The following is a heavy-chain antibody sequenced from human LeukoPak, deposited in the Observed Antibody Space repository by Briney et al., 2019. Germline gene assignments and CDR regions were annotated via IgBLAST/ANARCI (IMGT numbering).Heavy chain of an antibody. Sequence: PGGSLRLSCAASGFSFSRMNWVRQAPGKGLEWVSSVSNSGDYIHYADSVKGRFTISRDNSKNTLYVQMNSLRAEDTAVYYCATPVPHGSDPSLYYYYMDVWGKGTTVTISS. J-gene: IGHJ6*03. CDR3: ATPVPHGSDPSLYYYYMDV. V-gene: IGHV3-21*04. D-gene: IGHD3-10*01. CDR2: VSNSGDYI. CDR1: GFSFSR.